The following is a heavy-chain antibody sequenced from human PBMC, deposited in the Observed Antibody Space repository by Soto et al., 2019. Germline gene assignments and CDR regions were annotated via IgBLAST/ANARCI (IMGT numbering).Heavy chain of an antibody. CDR2: IIPIFGTA. CDR1: GGTFSSYA. Sequence: QVQLVQSGAEVKKPGSSVKVSCKASGGTFSSYAISWVRQAPGQGLEWMGGIIPIFGTANYAQKFQGRVTSTADESTSTAYMELSSLRSEDTAVYYCASGYCSGGSCYHNIDYWGQGTLVTVSS. CDR3: ASGYCSGGSCYHNIDY. J-gene: IGHJ4*02. D-gene: IGHD2-15*01. V-gene: IGHV1-69*12.